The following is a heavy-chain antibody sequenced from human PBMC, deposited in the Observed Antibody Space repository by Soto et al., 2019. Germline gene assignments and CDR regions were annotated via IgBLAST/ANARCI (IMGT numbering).Heavy chain of an antibody. V-gene: IGHV4-30-4*01. CDR1: GGSISRGDYY. Sequence: PSETLSLTCTVSGGSISRGDYYWSWIRQPPGKGLEWIGYIYYSGSTYYNPSLKSRVTISVDTSKNQFSLKLSSVTAADTAVYYCARAPRPAAIRRGFDYWGQGTLVTVSS. CDR3: ARAPRPAAIRRGFDY. D-gene: IGHD2-2*02. CDR2: IYYSGST. J-gene: IGHJ4*02.